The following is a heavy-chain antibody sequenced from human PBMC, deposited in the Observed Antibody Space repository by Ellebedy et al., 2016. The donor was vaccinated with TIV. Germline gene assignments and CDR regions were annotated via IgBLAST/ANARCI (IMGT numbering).Heavy chain of an antibody. J-gene: IGHJ4*02. CDR2: FYSSGIT. Sequence: MPSETLSLTCTVSGGSINSSYYWGWIRQPPGMGLEWIGTFYSSGITYYNSSLKSRVTMSVHTSKNQFFLRLISVTATDTAVYYCATEIPVAARIEFWGQGALVTVSS. CDR3: ATEIPVAARIEF. V-gene: IGHV4-39*02. D-gene: IGHD6-19*01. CDR1: GGSINSSYY.